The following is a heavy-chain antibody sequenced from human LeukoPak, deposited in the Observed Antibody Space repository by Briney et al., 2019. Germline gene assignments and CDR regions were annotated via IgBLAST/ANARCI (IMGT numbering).Heavy chain of an antibody. J-gene: IGHJ6*03. Sequence: GGSLRLSCAASGFTFDYYWMSWVRQAPGKGLEWVANIKQDGSERHYVDSVKGRFTISRDNAKNSLYLQMNSLRAEDAAVYYCARDSYYMDVWGKGTTVTVSS. V-gene: IGHV3-7*01. CDR1: GFTFDYYW. CDR2: IKQDGSER. CDR3: ARDSYYMDV.